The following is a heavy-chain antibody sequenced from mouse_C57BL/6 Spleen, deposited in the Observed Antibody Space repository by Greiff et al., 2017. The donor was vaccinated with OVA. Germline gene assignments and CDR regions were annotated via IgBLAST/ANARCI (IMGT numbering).Heavy chain of an antibody. CDR2: IYPGDGDT. D-gene: IGHD2-4*01. J-gene: IGHJ2*01. Sequence: QVQLQQSGPELVKPGASVKISCKASGYAFSSSWMNWVKQRPGQGLEWIGRIYPGDGDTNYNGKFKGKATLTADKSSSTAYMQLSSLTSEDSAVYFCAADDYDEGRNYFDDWGQGTTLTVSS. CDR1: GYAFSSSW. CDR3: AADDYDEGRNYFDD. V-gene: IGHV1-82*01.